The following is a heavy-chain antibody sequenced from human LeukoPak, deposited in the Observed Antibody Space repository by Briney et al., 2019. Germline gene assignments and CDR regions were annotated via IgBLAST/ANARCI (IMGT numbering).Heavy chain of an antibody. CDR3: ARYRITYYYGSGSYDPSGLDYYYGMDV. CDR2: IIPIFGTA. J-gene: IGHJ6*02. Sequence: EASVTVSCLASGGTFSSYAISWVRQAPGQGLEWMGGIIPIFGTANYAQKFQGRVTITADESTSTAYMDLSSLRSEDTAVYHCARYRITYYYGSGSYDPSGLDYYYGMDVWGQGTTVTVSS. D-gene: IGHD3-10*01. CDR1: GGTFSSYA. V-gene: IGHV1-69*01.